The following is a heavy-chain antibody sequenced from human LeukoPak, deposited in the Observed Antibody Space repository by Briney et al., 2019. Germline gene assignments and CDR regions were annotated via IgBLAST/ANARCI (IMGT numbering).Heavy chain of an antibody. D-gene: IGHD6-19*01. CDR2: TSYDGSKR. V-gene: IGHV3-30*03. Sequence: GGSLRLSCAASGSIFNTSGIHWVRQAPGKGLEWVALTSYDGSKRSYADSVKGRFTISRDNSKNTVFLQMNSLRPEDTAVYYCAMLRYSGGWWDYWGQGTLVTVSS. CDR1: GSIFNTSG. J-gene: IGHJ4*02. CDR3: AMLRYSGGWWDY.